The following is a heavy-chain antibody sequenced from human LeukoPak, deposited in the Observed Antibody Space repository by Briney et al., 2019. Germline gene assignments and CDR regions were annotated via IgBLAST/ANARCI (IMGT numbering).Heavy chain of an antibody. J-gene: IGHJ4*02. CDR3: ARESSSTWYGSLDY. CDR1: GFSDSSSG. CDR2: MTGSGGST. D-gene: IGHD6-13*01. Sequence: PGGSLRLSCAASGFSDSSSGIHWVRQAPGKGLEWVSAMTGSGGSTYYADSVKGRFTISGDNSKNTLYLQMNSLRAEDTAVYYCARESSSTWYGSLDYWGQGTLVTVSS. V-gene: IGHV3-23*01.